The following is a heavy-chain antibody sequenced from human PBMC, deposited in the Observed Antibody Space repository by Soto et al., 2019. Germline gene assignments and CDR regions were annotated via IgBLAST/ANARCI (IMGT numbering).Heavy chain of an antibody. V-gene: IGHV4-59*01. J-gene: IGHJ6*03. D-gene: IGHD3-16*02. CDR2: IYYSGST. CDR3: ARVHRRETPQLYYSYYTEV. CDR1: GGSISSYY. Sequence: SETLSLTCTVSGGSISSYYWSWIRQPPGKGLEWIGYIYYSGSTNYNPSLKSRVTISVDTSKNQFSLKLSSVTAADTAVYYCARVHRRETPQLYYSYYTEVWGKGTTVTVSS.